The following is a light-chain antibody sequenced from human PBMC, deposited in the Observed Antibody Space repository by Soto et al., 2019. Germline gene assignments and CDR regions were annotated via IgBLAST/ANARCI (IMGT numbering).Light chain of an antibody. CDR1: QSVSSY. CDR3: QQRGNWPLT. J-gene: IGKJ4*01. V-gene: IGKV3-11*01. Sequence: EIVLTQSPATLSLSPGERATLSCRASQSVSSYLAWYQQKPGQAPRLLIYDASNRATGIPARFSGSGSGTEFTLTISSLEPEDVAVYYCQQRGNWPLTFGGGTKVEIK. CDR2: DAS.